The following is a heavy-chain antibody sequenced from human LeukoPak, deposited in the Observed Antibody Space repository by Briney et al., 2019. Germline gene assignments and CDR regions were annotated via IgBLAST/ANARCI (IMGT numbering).Heavy chain of an antibody. CDR2: ISSSSRYI. D-gene: IGHD3-3*01. V-gene: IGHV3-21*01. Sequence: RSGGSLRLSCAASEFNFSSYNMNWVRLAPGKGLEWVSSISSSSRYIYYADSVKGRFTVSRDSAKESLYLQMNSLRDEDTAIYYCARELGGFRSSYGPLESWGQGTLVTVSS. CDR3: ARELGGFRSSYGPLES. CDR1: EFNFSSYN. J-gene: IGHJ4*02.